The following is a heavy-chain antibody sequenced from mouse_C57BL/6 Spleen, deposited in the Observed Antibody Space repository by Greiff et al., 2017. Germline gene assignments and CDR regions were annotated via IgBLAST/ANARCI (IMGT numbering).Heavy chain of an antibody. D-gene: IGHD2-4*01. CDR2: ISDGGSYT. V-gene: IGHV5-4*01. Sequence: EVHLVESGGGLVKPGGSLKLSCAASGFTFSSYAMSWVRQTPEKRLEWVATISDGGSYTYYPDNVKGRFTISRDNAKNNLYLQMSHLKSEDTAMYYCARDPYDYDGYAMDYWGQGTSVTVSS. CDR3: ARDPYDYDGYAMDY. CDR1: GFTFSSYA. J-gene: IGHJ4*01.